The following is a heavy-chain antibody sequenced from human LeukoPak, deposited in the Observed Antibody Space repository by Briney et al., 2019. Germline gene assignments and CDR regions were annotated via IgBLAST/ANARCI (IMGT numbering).Heavy chain of an antibody. Sequence: GGSLRLSCAASGFIFSSYGMHWVRQAPGKGLEWVAVIYYDGSNKYYADSVRGRFTISRDNSKNTLFLQMSSLRAEDTAVYYCARDTFYSSGVYGLDVWGQGTTVTVTS. CDR3: ARDTFYSSGVYGLDV. V-gene: IGHV3-33*01. CDR1: GFIFSSYG. J-gene: IGHJ6*02. CDR2: IYYDGSNK. D-gene: IGHD3-22*01.